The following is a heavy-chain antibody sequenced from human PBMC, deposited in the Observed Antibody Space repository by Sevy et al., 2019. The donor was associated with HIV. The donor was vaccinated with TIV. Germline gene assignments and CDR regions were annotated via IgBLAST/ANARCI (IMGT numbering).Heavy chain of an antibody. CDR3: AGDVVVVPAAIPAGYYYYYGMDV. Sequence: ASVKVSCKASGYTFTGYYMHWVRQAPGQGLEWMGRINPNSGGTNYAQKFQGRVTMTRDTSISTAYMELSRLRSDDTAVYYCAGDVVVVPAAIPAGYYYYYGMDVWGQGTTVTVSS. V-gene: IGHV1-2*06. CDR2: INPNSGGT. D-gene: IGHD2-2*01. J-gene: IGHJ6*02. CDR1: GYTFTGYY.